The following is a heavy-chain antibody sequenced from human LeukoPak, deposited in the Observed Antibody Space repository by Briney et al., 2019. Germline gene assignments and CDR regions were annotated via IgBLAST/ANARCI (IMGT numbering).Heavy chain of an antibody. CDR1: GASISSGGYY. V-gene: IGHV4-31*03. Sequence: SQTLSLTCTVSGASISSGGYYWSWLRQHPGKGVEFIGYIYYSGNTYYNPSRKSRITISLGAYKNQFSLKLSSVTAADTAVYYCARLSEYSYAGDYWGQGTLVTVSS. CDR2: IYYSGNT. J-gene: IGHJ4*02. CDR3: ARLSEYSYAGDY. D-gene: IGHD5-18*01.